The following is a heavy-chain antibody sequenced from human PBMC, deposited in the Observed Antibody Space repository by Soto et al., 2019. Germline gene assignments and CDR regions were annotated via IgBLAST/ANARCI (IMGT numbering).Heavy chain of an antibody. Sequence: GGSLRLSCAASGFTFSSYAMHWVRQAPGKGLEWVAVISYDGSNKYYADSVKGRFTISRDNSKNTLYLQMNSLRAEDTAVYYCARDRGNYYYYYGMDVWGQGTTVTVSS. CDR3: ARDRGNYYYYYGMDV. CDR1: GFTFSSYA. CDR2: ISYDGSNK. J-gene: IGHJ6*02. V-gene: IGHV3-30-3*01. D-gene: IGHD3-10*01.